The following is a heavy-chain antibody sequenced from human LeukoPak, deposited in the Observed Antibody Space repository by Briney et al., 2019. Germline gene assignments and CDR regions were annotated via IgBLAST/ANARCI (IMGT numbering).Heavy chain of an antibody. V-gene: IGHV1-2*06. CDR1: GYTFTGYY. D-gene: IGHD3-10*01. J-gene: IGHJ4*02. CDR3: ARVIITMVRGVTDPYYFDY. CDR2: INPNSGGT. Sequence: ASVKVSCKASGYTFTGYYMHWVRQAPGQGLEWMGRINPNSGGTNYAQKFQGMVTMTRDTSISTAYMELSRLRSDDTAVYYCARVIITMVRGVTDPYYFDYWGQGTLVTVSS.